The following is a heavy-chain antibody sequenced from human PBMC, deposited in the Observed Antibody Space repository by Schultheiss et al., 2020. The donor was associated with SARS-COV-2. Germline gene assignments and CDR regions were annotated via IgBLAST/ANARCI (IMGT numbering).Heavy chain of an antibody. CDR2: IYHSGST. V-gene: IGHV4-4*02. CDR3: ARTPPIAAAGTFFYYYGMDV. J-gene: IGHJ6*02. Sequence: SETLSLTCAVSGGPISSTNWWSWVRQPPGKGLEWIGEIYHSGSTNYNPSLKSRVTISVDKSKNQFSLKLSSVTAADTAVYYCARTPPIAAAGTFFYYYGMDVWGQGTTVTVSS. D-gene: IGHD6-13*01. CDR1: GGPISSTNW.